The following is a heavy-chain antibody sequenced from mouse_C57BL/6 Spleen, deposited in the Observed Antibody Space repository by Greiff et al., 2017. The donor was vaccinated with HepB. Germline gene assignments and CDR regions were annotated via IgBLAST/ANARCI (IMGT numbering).Heavy chain of an antibody. Sequence: QVQLQQPGAELVKPGASVKLSCKASGYTFTSYWMHWVKQRPGQGLEWIGMIHPNSGSTNYNEKLKSKATLTVDKSSSTAYMQLSSLTSEDSAVYYCASRNWDGVYWGQGTTLTVSS. V-gene: IGHV1-64*01. D-gene: IGHD4-1*01. J-gene: IGHJ2*01. CDR2: IHPNSGST. CDR3: ASRNWDGVY. CDR1: GYTFTSYW.